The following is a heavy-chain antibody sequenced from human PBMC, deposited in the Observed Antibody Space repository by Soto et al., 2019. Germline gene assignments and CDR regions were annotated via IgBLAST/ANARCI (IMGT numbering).Heavy chain of an antibody. V-gene: IGHV4-30-2*01. J-gene: IGHJ4*02. CDR3: PSSRYDSSGYHMDY. CDR1: GGSVSSGGYA. Sequence: TLSLICEFSGGSVSSGGYAWAWIRQPPGQGMEWIGYIYHGVSAYYNPSLKSRVTISVDRSKNQFSLKLSSVTAADTDVYYCPSSRYDSSGYHMDYWGQVPLVTVST. CDR2: IYHGVSA. D-gene: IGHD3-22*01.